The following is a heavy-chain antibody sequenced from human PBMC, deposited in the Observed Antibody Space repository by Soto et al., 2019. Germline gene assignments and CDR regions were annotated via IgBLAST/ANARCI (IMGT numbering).Heavy chain of an antibody. D-gene: IGHD2-2*01. CDR2: ITSDSKYI. CDR3: ATGDCSHTSCYLIDYSFAMDV. V-gene: IGHV3-21*01. CDR1: GLTFNGYS. J-gene: IGHJ6*02. Sequence: PGGSLRLSCAASGLTFNGYSMNWVRQAPGRGLEWVSSITSDSKYIYYGDAVKGRFTISRDNAKNELFLQMNSLRAEDTAVYYCATGDCSHTSCYLIDYSFAMDVWGQGTTVTVSS.